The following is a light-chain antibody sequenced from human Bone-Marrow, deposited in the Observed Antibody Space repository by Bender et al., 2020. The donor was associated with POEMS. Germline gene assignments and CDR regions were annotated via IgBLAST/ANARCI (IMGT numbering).Light chain of an antibody. CDR3: CSYSPTTTVI. CDR1: SSDVGSYNL. J-gene: IGLJ2*01. V-gene: IGLV2-23*01. CDR2: EAT. Sequence: QSALTQPASVSGSPGQSITISCTGSSSDVGSYNLVSWYQQHPGKVPKLLIYEATERPSGVSIRFSGSKSGNTASLTISGLQAEDEADYFCCSYSPTTTVIFGGGTRLTVL.